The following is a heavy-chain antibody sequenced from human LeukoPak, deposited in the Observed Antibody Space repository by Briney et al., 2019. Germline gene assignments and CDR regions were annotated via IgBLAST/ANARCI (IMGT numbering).Heavy chain of an antibody. Sequence: GGSLRLSCAASGFAFSDYAMSWVRQAPGKGLEWISAIGDTDRITYYADSVKGRFTISRDNSKNTLYLRMNNLRAEDTAVYYCARFRYCSSDSSCFYDFDYWGQGTLVTVSS. CDR3: ARFRYCSSDSSCFYDFDY. V-gene: IGHV3-23*01. D-gene: IGHD2-15*01. J-gene: IGHJ4*02. CDR1: GFAFSDYA. CDR2: IGDTDRIT.